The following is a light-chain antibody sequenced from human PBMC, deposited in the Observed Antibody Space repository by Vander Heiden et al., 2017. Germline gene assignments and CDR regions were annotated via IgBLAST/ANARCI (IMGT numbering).Light chain of an antibody. CDR3: QQYKSYAWT. Sequence: DIQMTQSPSTLSASVGDRVTITCRASQSISSWLAWYQQKPGKAPKLLIYKASSLESGVPSSFSGSGSGTEFTLTISSLQPDDFATYYCQQYKSYAWTFGQGTKVEIK. CDR2: KAS. J-gene: IGKJ1*01. CDR1: QSISSW. V-gene: IGKV1-5*03.